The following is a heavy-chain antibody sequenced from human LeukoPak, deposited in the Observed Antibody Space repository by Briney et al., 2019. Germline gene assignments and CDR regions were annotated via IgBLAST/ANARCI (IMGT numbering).Heavy chain of an antibody. Sequence: ASVKVSCEVSGYTLTDLSTHWVRQAPGKAREWMGGLDPADGETIYAQKFQGRVTMTEDTSTDTAYMELNSLRSEDTAVYYCATHRTTVITGLVYWGQGTLVSVSS. V-gene: IGHV1-24*01. CDR2: LDPADGET. CDR3: ATHRTTVITGLVY. J-gene: IGHJ4*02. CDR1: GYTLTDLS. D-gene: IGHD4-17*01.